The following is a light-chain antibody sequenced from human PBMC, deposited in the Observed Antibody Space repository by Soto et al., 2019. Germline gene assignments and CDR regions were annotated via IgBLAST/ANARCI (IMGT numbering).Light chain of an antibody. J-gene: IGKJ1*01. V-gene: IGKV1-5*01. Sequence: DIQMTQSPSTLAASVGDGVTITWRASQSISSWLAWYQQKPGKAPKLLIYDASSLESGVPPRFSGSGSGTEFTLTISSLQPDDFATYYCQQYNSYRWTFGQGTKVDI. CDR2: DAS. CDR3: QQYNSYRWT. CDR1: QSISSW.